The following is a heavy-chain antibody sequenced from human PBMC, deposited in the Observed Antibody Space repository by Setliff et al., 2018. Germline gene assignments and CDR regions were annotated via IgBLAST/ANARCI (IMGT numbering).Heavy chain of an antibody. Sequence: LRLSCAASGFPFSSDPMNWVRQAPGKGLEWVGRIKSNADFGTTDYAAPVKGRFTISRDDSRNTLYLQMNSLKTEDTAVYYCTTGSVCVGDCYSGRLNYWGQGTLVTVSS. CDR2: IKSNADFGTT. CDR3: TTGSVCVGDCYSGRLNY. CDR1: GFPFSSDP. D-gene: IGHD2-21*02. V-gene: IGHV3-15*01. J-gene: IGHJ4*02.